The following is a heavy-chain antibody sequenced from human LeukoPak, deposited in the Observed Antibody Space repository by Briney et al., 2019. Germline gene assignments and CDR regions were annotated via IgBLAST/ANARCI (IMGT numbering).Heavy chain of an antibody. V-gene: IGHV3-23*01. CDR3: AKDRGSWFALFDY. J-gene: IGHJ4*02. D-gene: IGHD6-13*01. CDR1: GFTLSSYE. CDR2: IDYSGGSS. Sequence: GGSLRLSCTVSGFTLSSYEMSWIRQAPGKGLEWVSSIDYSGGSSYYADSVKGRFTISRDDSKNTLYLQLNSLRAEDTAVYYCAKDRGSWFALFDYWGQGTLVTVSS.